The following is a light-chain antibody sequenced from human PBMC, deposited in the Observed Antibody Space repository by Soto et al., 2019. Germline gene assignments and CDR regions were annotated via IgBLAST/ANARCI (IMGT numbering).Light chain of an antibody. J-gene: IGLJ1*01. CDR3: CADAGSSRYV. V-gene: IGLV2-23*02. Sequence: QSALTQPASVSGSPGQSITISCTRSSSHVGSYDFVSWYQQHPGKAPKVLIYEVTKRPSGVSNRFSGSKSGNTASLTISGLQADYEADYYCCADAGSSRYVFGTGTKLTVL. CDR2: EVT. CDR1: SSHVGSYDF.